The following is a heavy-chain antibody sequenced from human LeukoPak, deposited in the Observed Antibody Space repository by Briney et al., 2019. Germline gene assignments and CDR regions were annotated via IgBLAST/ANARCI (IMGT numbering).Heavy chain of an antibody. CDR1: GYTFTSYG. Sequence: ASVKVSCKASGYTFTSYGISWVRLAPGQGLEWMGWISAYNGNTNYAQKLQGRVTMTTDTSTSTAYMELRSLRSDDTAVYYCARDRASGGVRNYYFDYWGQGTLVTVSS. V-gene: IGHV1-18*01. CDR2: ISAYNGNT. J-gene: IGHJ4*02. CDR3: ARDRASGGVRNYYFDY. D-gene: IGHD3-16*01.